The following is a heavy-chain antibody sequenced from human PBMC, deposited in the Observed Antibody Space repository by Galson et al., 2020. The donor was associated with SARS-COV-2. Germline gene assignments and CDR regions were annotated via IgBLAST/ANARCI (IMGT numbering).Heavy chain of an antibody. CDR3: ARRMGYSGYDFRGYYYYGMDV. Sequence: GESLKISCKGSGYSFTSYWIGWVRQMPGKGLEWMGIIYPGDSDTRYSPSFQGQVTISADKSISTAYLQWSSLKASDTAMYYCARRMGYSGYDFRGYYYYGMDVWGQGTTVTVSS. D-gene: IGHD5-12*01. CDR1: GYSFTSYW. J-gene: IGHJ6*02. CDR2: IYPGDSDT. V-gene: IGHV5-51*01.